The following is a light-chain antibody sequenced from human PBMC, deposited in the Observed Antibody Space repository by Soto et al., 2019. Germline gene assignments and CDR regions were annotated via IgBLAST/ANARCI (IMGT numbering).Light chain of an antibody. Sequence: QSVLTQPPSVSGAPGQRITISCTGAGSNIGAGFDVHWYQQLPGTVPKLLIYENTNRPSGVPDRFSGSRSGASASLAITGLQVEDTANYSRQYYDDITGEVFGVGTKVTVL. CDR1: GSNIGAGFD. CDR2: ENT. J-gene: IGLJ2*01. CDR3: QYYDDITGEV. V-gene: IGLV1-40*01.